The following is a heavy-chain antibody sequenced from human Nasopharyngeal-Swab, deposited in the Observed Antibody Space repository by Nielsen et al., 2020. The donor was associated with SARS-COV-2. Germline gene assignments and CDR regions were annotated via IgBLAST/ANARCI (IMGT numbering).Heavy chain of an antibody. J-gene: IGHJ6*03. V-gene: IGHV4-34*01. CDR3: ARGGRITIFGVVIRGHYYYYMDV. Sequence: SETLSLTCAVYGGSFSGYYWSWIRQPPGKGLEWIGEINHSGSTNYNLSLKSRVTISVDTSKNQFSLKLSSVTAADTAVYYCARGGRITIFGVVIRGHYYYYMDVWGKGTTVTVSS. CDR2: INHSGST. CDR1: GGSFSGYY. D-gene: IGHD3-3*01.